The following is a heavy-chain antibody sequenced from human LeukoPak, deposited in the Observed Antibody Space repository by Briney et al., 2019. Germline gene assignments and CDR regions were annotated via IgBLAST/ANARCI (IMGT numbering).Heavy chain of an antibody. CDR3: ARAKLYSGAWFDP. CDR2: ISSSSSYI. CDR1: GFTFSSYS. J-gene: IGHJ5*02. V-gene: IGHV3-21*01. Sequence: GGSLRLSCAASGFTFSSYSMNWVRQAPGKGLEWVSSISSSSSYIYYADSVKGRFTISRDNAKNTLYLQMNSLRAEDTAVYYCARAKLYSGAWFDPWGQGTLVTVSS. D-gene: IGHD2-8*01.